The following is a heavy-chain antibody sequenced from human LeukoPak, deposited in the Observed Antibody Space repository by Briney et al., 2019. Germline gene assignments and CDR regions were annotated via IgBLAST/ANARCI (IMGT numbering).Heavy chain of an antibody. J-gene: IGHJ5*02. V-gene: IGHV1-46*01. D-gene: IGHD6-19*01. CDR2: INPSGGST. Sequence: ASVKVSCKASGYTFTSYYMHWVRQAPGQGLGWMGIINPSGGSTSYAQKFQGRVTMTTDTSTSTVYMDLSSLTSADTAVYYCTRTMGYRPVAGLKEKWFDPWGQGTLVTVSS. CDR1: GYTFTSYY. CDR3: TRTMGYRPVAGLKEKWFDP.